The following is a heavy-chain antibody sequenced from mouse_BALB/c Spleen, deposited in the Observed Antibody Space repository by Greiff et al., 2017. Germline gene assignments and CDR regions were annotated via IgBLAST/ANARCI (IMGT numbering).Heavy chain of an antibody. CDR1: GYTFTDYN. V-gene: IGHV1-18*01. J-gene: IGHJ2*01. CDR2: INPNNGGT. CDR3: ARTTARAYYFDY. Sequence: EVQLKQSGPELVKPGASVKIPCKASGYTFTDYNMDWVKQSHGKSLEWIGDINPNNGGTIYNQKFKGKATLTVDKSSSTAYMELRSLTSEDTAVYYCARTTARAYYFDYWGQGTTLTVSS. D-gene: IGHD3-2*01.